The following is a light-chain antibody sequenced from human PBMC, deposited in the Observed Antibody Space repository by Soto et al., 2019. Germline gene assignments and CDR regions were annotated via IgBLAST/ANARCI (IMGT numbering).Light chain of an antibody. Sequence: DIQMTQSPSSLSASVGDRVTITCRASQAISNYVAWFQQKPGKAPKSLIYGASSLRSGVPSKFSGSGFGTDFTLTISNLQPEDFATYYCQHYNTYPVTFGQGTRLEI. J-gene: IGKJ5*01. CDR1: QAISNY. CDR3: QHYNTYPVT. CDR2: GAS. V-gene: IGKV1-16*02.